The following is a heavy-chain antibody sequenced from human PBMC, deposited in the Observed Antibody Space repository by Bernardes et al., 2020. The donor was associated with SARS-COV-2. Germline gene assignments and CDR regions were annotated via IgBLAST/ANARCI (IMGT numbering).Heavy chain of an antibody. D-gene: IGHD2-2*01. CDR1: GFTFSSYA. V-gene: IGHV3-23*01. CDR2: ISGSGGST. CDR3: AKVDIVVVPAAHSFDY. Sequence: GGSLSLSCAASGFTFSSYAMSWVRQAPGKGLEWVSAISGSGGSTYYADSVKGRFTISRDNSKNTLYLQMNSLRAEDTAVYYCAKVDIVVVPAAHSFDYWGQGTLVTVSS. J-gene: IGHJ4*02.